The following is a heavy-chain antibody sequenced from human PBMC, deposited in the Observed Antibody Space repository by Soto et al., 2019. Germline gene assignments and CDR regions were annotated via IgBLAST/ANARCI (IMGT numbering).Heavy chain of an antibody. V-gene: IGHV3-73*01. CDR2: IRTKSNGFAT. CDR1: GITFSGSA. J-gene: IGHJ4*02. Sequence: PGGSLRLSCTASGITFSGSAIHWVRQASGRGPEWLGRIRTKSNGFATAYAVSLKGRFTVSRDDSKNTAYLQINSPKTEDTAVYYCSGLPYDYIDYGPDYWGQGTLVTVSS. CDR3: SGLPYDYIDYGPDY. D-gene: IGHD3-16*01.